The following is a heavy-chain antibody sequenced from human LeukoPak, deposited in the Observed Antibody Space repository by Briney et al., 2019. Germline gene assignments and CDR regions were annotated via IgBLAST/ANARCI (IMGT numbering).Heavy chain of an antibody. J-gene: IGHJ5*02. Sequence: ASVKVSCKASGYTFPSYGVSWVRQAPGQGLEWMGWISAYNGNTNYAQKLQGRITMTTDTSTSTAYMELKSLRSDDTAVYYCARADGDYEKNWFDPWGQGTLVTVSS. CDR2: ISAYNGNT. CDR3: ARADGDYEKNWFDP. D-gene: IGHD4-17*01. V-gene: IGHV1-18*01. CDR1: GYTFPSYG.